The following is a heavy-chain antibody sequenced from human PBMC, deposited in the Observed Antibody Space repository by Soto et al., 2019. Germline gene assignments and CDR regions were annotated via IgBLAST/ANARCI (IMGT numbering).Heavy chain of an antibody. CDR1: GCTISGYY. V-gene: IGHV4-4*07. CDR3: ARGQRFSDWFDP. Sequence: PSETLSLNCRVSGCTISGYYWTWIRQPAGKGLEWIGRIYSSGNTKYNPSLQSRVTMSLDTSNNQFSLRLTSVTAADTAVYYCARGQRFSDWFDPWGQGTLVTVSS. CDR2: IYSSGNT. D-gene: IGHD3-3*01. J-gene: IGHJ5*02.